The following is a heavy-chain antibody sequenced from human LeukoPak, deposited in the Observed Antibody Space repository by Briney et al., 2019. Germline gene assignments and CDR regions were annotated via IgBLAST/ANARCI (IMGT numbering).Heavy chain of an antibody. Sequence: GGSLRLSCAASGFTFSKYWMLWVRQAPGKGLESVSQINTDGTVTTYADSVKGRFAVSRDNADNTMFLQMNSVRDEDTAVYYCATKQWLAPPPDSWGQGTPVTVSS. J-gene: IGHJ4*02. D-gene: IGHD6-19*01. CDR1: GFTFSKYW. CDR3: ATKQWLAPPPDS. V-gene: IGHV3-74*01. CDR2: INTDGTVT.